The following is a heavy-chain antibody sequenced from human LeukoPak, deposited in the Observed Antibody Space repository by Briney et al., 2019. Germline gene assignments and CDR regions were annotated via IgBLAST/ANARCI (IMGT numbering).Heavy chain of an antibody. D-gene: IGHD1-26*01. V-gene: IGHV4-38-2*01. CDR1: GYSISSGYY. Sequence: SETLSLTCAVSGYSISSGYYWGWIRQPPGKGLEWIGSVYYSGSTYYNPSLKSRVTISVDTSKNQFSLKLSSVTAADTAVYYCARHARSGDFDYWGQGTLVTVSS. J-gene: IGHJ4*02. CDR2: VYYSGST. CDR3: ARHARSGDFDY.